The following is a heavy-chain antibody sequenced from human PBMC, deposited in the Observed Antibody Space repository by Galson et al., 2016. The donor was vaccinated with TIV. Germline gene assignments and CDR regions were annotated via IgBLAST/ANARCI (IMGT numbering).Heavy chain of an antibody. CDR3: ARHRGNMVARFEN. Sequence: QSGAEVIKPGESLRVSCKGSGYSFTSYWITWVRQMPGKGLEWMGRIDPRDSYTNYSPSFQGHVTLSVDKSINTAYLSWGSLKVSDSAIYYCARHRGNMVARFENWGQGTLVTVSS. D-gene: IGHD5-12*01. V-gene: IGHV5-10-1*01. J-gene: IGHJ4*02. CDR2: IDPRDSYT. CDR1: GYSFTSYW.